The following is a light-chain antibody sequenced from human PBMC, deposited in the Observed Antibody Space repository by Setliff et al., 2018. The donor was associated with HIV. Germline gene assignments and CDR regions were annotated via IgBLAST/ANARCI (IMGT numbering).Light chain of an antibody. J-gene: IGLJ1*01. Sequence: QSALTQPASVSGSPGQSITISCTGTGSDVGTSKYVSWYQQHPDKAPKLMIYDVSKRPSGVPDRFSGSKSGNTASLTISGLQAEDEADYHCCSYAGNSYVFGTGTKVTVL. CDR2: DVS. V-gene: IGLV2-11*01. CDR3: CSYAGNSYV. CDR1: GSDVGTSKY.